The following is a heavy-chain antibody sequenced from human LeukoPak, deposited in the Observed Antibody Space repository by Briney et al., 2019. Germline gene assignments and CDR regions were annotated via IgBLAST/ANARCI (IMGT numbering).Heavy chain of an antibody. CDR1: GYTFTSYG. CDR3: ARVDPEGSGRRALTDI. CDR2: ISAYNGNT. D-gene: IGHD3-10*01. V-gene: IGHV1-18*01. Sequence: ASVKVCCKASGYTFTSYGISWVRQAPGQGLEWMGWISAYNGNTNYAQRLQGRVTMTTDTSTSTAYMELRSLRSDDTAVYYCARVDPEGSGRRALTDIWGQGTMVTVSS. J-gene: IGHJ3*02.